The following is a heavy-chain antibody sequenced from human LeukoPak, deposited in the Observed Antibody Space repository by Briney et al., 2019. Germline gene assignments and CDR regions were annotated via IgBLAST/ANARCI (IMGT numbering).Heavy chain of an antibody. CDR1: GFTFSYYT. CDR3: AIDPNWGVDY. V-gene: IGHV3-23*01. CDR2: IGISGGGI. J-gene: IGHJ4*02. Sequence: GGSLRLSCAASGFTFSYYTMYWVRQAPGKGLEWVSIIGISGGGIHYADSVKGRFTISRDNSKNTLYLQMNRLRAEDTAVYYCAIDPNWGVDYWGQGVLVTVSS. D-gene: IGHD7-27*01.